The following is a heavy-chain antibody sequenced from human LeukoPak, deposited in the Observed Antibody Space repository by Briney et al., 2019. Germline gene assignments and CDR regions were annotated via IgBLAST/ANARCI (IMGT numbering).Heavy chain of an antibody. D-gene: IGHD2-21*02. V-gene: IGHV3-23*01. J-gene: IGHJ4*02. CDR2: ISASGGIT. CDR1: GFTFNSFA. Sequence: GSLRLSCAASGFTFNSFAMTWVRQAPGKGLEWVSGISASGGITYYTDSVRGRVTISRDNSENTLYLQMKSLRADDTAVYYCVKGCDTDCYRSDYWGQGTLVTVSS. CDR3: VKGCDTDCYRSDY.